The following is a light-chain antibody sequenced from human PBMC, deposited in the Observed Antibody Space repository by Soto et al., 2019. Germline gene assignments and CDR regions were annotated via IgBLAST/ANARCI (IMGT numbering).Light chain of an antibody. V-gene: IGLV1-51*01. CDR2: DNN. Sequence: QSVLTQPPSVSAAPGQTVTISCSGSSSNIGNNYVSWYQQLPGTAPKLLIYDNNKRPSGIPARFSGSKSGTSATLGITGLQTGDEADYYCGTWDSSLSAGVFGGGTKLTVL. J-gene: IGLJ2*01. CDR1: SSNIGNNY. CDR3: GTWDSSLSAGV.